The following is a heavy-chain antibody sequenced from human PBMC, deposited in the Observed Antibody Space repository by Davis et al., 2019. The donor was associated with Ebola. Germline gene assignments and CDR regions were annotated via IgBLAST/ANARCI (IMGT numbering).Heavy chain of an antibody. J-gene: IGHJ4*02. CDR1: GDSISSSYSNY. V-gene: IGHV4-39*07. D-gene: IGHD6-19*01. CDR2: IYYIGTT. CDR3: ARNSSGFGYFDY. Sequence: PSETLSLTCTVSGDSISSSYSNYWSWIRQAPGRGLEWIGTIYYIGTTYYNPSLKSRLFMSVDTSKNQFSLKLTSVTADTAVYYCARNSSGFGYFDYWGLGILVTVSS.